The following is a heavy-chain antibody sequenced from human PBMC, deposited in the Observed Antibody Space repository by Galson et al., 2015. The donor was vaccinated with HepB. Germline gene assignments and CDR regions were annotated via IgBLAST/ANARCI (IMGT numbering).Heavy chain of an antibody. Sequence: SVKVSCKVSGNTFPRYGISWVRQAPGQGLEWMGWISSSNGNTKVAQRFQGRVTMTTDTSTSTAYMEVKSLRSDDTAVYYCARDRGVPPASEYYHYGMDVWGQGTTVIVSS. J-gene: IGHJ6*02. D-gene: IGHD2-2*01. V-gene: IGHV1-18*01. CDR2: ISSSNGNT. CDR3: ARDRGVPPASEYYHYGMDV. CDR1: GNTFPRYG.